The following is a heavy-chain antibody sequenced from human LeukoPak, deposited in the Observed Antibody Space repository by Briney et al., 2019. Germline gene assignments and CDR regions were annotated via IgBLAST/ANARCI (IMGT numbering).Heavy chain of an antibody. CDR2: IYHSGST. D-gene: IGHD3-22*01. CDR3: ARRPYYYDSSGYYNYFDY. V-gene: IGHV4-4*02. J-gene: IGHJ4*02. Sequence: SETLSLTCAVSGGSISSSNWWSWVRQPPGKGLEWIGEIYHSGSTNYNPSLKSRVTISVDKSKNQFSLKLSSVTAADTAVYYCARRPYYYDSSGYYNYFDYWGQGTLVTVSS. CDR1: GGSISSSNW.